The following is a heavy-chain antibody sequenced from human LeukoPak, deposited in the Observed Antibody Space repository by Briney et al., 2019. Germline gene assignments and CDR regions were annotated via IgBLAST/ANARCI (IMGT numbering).Heavy chain of an antibody. D-gene: IGHD5-24*01. Sequence: SETLSLTCSVSGGSISSFYWSWIRQPPGKGLEWIGYIYYSGSTNYNPSLKSRVTISVDTFKNQFSLKLSSVTAADTAVYYCARETTRWLQFDYWGQGTLVTVSS. CDR1: GGSISSFY. J-gene: IGHJ4*02. CDR2: IYYSGST. V-gene: IGHV4-59*01. CDR3: ARETTRWLQFDY.